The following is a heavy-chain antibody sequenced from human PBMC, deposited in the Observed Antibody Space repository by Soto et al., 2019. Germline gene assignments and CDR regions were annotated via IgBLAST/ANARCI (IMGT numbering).Heavy chain of an antibody. CDR3: ARKGRDFDWLLDY. CDR2: IIPIISTA. J-gene: IGHJ4*02. CDR1: GGTFSSYS. V-gene: IGHV1-69*01. Sequence: QVQLVQSGAEVKKPGSSVKVSCKASGGTFSSYSISWVRQAPGQGLEWMGGIIPIISTAKYAQKCQGRVSITADESTSTAYMEVTGLRSEDTSVYYCARKGRDFDWLLDYWGQGTLVTVSS. D-gene: IGHD3-9*01.